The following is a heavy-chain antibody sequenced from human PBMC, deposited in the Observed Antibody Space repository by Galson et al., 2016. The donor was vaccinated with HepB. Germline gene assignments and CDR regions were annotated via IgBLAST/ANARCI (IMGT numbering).Heavy chain of an antibody. CDR1: GFDVSSYS. J-gene: IGHJ5*02. CDR3: ARARQTCTGDCYYNWFDP. Sequence: LRLSCAASGFDVSSYSMYWVRQAPGKGLEWVSVISANVGSTNYADSVEGRFTISRDSSNNTLSLQMNSLRVEDTAIYYCARARQTCTGDCYYNWFDPWGQGTLVTVSS. CDR2: ISANVGST. D-gene: IGHD2-21*02. V-gene: IGHV3-23*01.